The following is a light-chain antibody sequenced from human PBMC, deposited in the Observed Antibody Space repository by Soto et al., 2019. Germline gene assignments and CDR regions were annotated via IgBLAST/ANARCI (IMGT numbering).Light chain of an antibody. Sequence: EIVVTQSPATLSVSPGERATLSCRASQSLDSNLAWYRQKPGQAPRLLIYDATTRATGIPARFSGSGSGTEFTLTISSLQSEDFSIYYCQQYKSWPFTFGPGTKVEIK. CDR2: DAT. CDR1: QSLDSN. CDR3: QQYKSWPFT. J-gene: IGKJ3*01. V-gene: IGKV3-15*01.